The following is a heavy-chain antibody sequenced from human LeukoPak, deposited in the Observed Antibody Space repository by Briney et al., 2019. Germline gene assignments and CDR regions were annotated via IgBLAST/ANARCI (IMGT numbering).Heavy chain of an antibody. CDR2: VSDSGGRT. CDR1: GITLSNYG. J-gene: IGHJ4*02. Sequence: GSLRLSCAVSGITLSNYGMSWVRQAPGKGLEWVAGVSDSGGRTNYADSVKGRFTISRDNSRNTLYLQMNSLRAEDTAVYFCAKRGVVVRVVLVGFHKEAYYFDSWGQGALVTVSS. V-gene: IGHV3-23*01. CDR3: AKRGVVVRVVLVGFHKEAYYFDS. D-gene: IGHD3-10*01.